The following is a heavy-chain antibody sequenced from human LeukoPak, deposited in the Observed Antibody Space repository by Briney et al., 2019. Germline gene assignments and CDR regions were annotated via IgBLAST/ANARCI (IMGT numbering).Heavy chain of an antibody. CDR2: ISGGGGST. D-gene: IGHD3-3*01. J-gene: IGHJ3*02. CDR3: ARIMLEWFLDAFDI. V-gene: IGHV3-23*01. CDR1: GFIFSTYA. Sequence: GGSLRLSCAASGFIFSTYAMSWVRQAPGKGLEWVSSISGGGGSTYYADSVKGRFTISRDNAKNSLYLQMNSLRAEDTAVYYCARIMLEWFLDAFDIWGQGTMVTVSS.